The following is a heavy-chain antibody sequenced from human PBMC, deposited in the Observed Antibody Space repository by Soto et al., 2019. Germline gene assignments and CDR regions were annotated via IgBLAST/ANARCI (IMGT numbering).Heavy chain of an antibody. Sequence: PWPTPSLPCAISGDSVSSNSAAWNWTRQSPSRGLEWLGMTYYRSKWYNDYAVSVQSRITINPDTSKNQFSLQLHSVTPEDTAVYYCARDLKSIAVAVPFYYYGMDVWGQGTTVTVSS. D-gene: IGHD6-19*01. V-gene: IGHV6-1*01. CDR1: GDSVSSNSAA. J-gene: IGHJ6*02. CDR2: TYYRSKWYN. CDR3: ARDLKSIAVAVPFYYYGMDV.